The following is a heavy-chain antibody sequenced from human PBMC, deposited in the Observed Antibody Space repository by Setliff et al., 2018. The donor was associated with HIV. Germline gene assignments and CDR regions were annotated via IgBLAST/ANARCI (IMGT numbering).Heavy chain of an antibody. J-gene: IGHJ3*02. Sequence: SETLSLTCTVSGGSISSYYWSWIRQHPGKGLDWIGYIYDGGSTYYNPSLKSRLTISVDTSKNQFSLKLSSVTAADTAVYYCARPLPHLGAFDIWGQGTMVTVSS. CDR3: ARPLPHLGAFDI. CDR2: IYDGGST. CDR1: GGSISSYY. V-gene: IGHV4-59*06.